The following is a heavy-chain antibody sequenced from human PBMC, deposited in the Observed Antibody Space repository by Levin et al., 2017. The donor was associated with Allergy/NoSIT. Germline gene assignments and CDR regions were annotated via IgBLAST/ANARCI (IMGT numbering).Heavy chain of an antibody. J-gene: IGHJ5*02. CDR2: INHSGST. D-gene: IGHD2-15*01. Sequence: SETLSLTCAVYGGSFSGYYWSWIRQPPGKGLEWIGEINHSGSTNYNPSLKSRVTISVDTSKNQFSLKLSSVTAADTAVYYCARGTKVAATTQDWFDPWGQGTLVTVSS. V-gene: IGHV4-34*01. CDR1: GGSFSGYY. CDR3: ARGTKVAATTQDWFDP.